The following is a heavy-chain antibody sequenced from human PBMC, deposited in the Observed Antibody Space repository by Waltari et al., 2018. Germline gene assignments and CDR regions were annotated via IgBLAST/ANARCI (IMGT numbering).Heavy chain of an antibody. D-gene: IGHD3-10*01. Sequence: QPQLVGSGGGVVKPWRSLTLSCAASGFSFSDYAMEWVRQIPGKGLEWLAFISYDGQKAYYRDSVRGRFTISRDNSKNTLSLHMSGLKIEDTGSYYCAKGPLKPRVRGALDYWGQGVLVTVSS. CDR3: AKGPLKPRVRGALDY. V-gene: IGHV3-30*18. CDR2: ISYDGQKA. CDR1: GFSFSDYA. J-gene: IGHJ4*02.